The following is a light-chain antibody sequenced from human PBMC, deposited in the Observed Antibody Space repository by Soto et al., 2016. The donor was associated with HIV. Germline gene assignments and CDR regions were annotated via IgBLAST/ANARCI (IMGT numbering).Light chain of an antibody. CDR3: QQYNLYPLT. Sequence: DIQMTQSPSTLSASVGDRVTITCRASQSVSSWLAWYQQKPGKAPNLLIYKASSLGSGVPSRFSGSGSGTEFALTISSLQPDDVATYYCQQYNLYPLTFGGGTKVEI. V-gene: IGKV1-5*03. CDR1: QSVSSW. CDR2: KAS. J-gene: IGKJ4*01.